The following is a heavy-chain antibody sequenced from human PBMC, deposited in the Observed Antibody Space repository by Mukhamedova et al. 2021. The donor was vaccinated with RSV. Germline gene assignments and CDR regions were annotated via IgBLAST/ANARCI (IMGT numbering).Heavy chain of an antibody. D-gene: IGHD3-22*01. V-gene: IGHV3-53*05. CDR2: IYSGGST. Sequence: GLAWVSVIYSGGSTYYADSVKGRFTISRDNSKNTLYLPMNSLRAEDTAVYYCAREEDYYDSSGYYGSFDYWGQGTLVTVSS. J-gene: IGHJ4*02. CDR3: AREEDYYDSSGYYGSFDY.